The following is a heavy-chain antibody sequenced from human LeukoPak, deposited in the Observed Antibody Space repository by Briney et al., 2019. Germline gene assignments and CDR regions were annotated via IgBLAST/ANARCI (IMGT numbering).Heavy chain of an antibody. D-gene: IGHD3-10*01. CDR2: MNPNSGNT. V-gene: IGHV1-8*03. J-gene: IGHJ6*03. CDR1: GYTFTSYD. CDR3: ARGLGYYYGSGSLDYMDV. Sequence: ASVKASCKASGYTFTSYDINWVRQATGQGLEWMGRMNPNSGNTGYAQKFQGRVTITRNTSISTAYMELSSLRSEDTAVYYCARGLGYYYGSGSLDYMDVWGKGTTVTVSS.